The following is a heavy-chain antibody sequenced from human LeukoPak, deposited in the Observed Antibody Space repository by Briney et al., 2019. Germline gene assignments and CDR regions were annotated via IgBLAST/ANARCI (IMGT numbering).Heavy chain of an antibody. CDR3: ARDNVDMVRGVSIDY. J-gene: IGHJ4*02. V-gene: IGHV3-30*04. CDR1: GFTFSSYA. D-gene: IGHD3-10*01. Sequence: GGSLRLSCAASGFTFSSYAMHWVRQAPGKGLEWVAVISYDGSYKYYADSVKGRFTISRDNYKNTLYLQMNSLRAEDTAVYYCARDNVDMVRGVSIDYWGQGTLVTVSS. CDR2: ISYDGSYK.